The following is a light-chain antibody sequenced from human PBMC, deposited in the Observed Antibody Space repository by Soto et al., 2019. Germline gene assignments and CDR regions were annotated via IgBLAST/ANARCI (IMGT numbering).Light chain of an antibody. Sequence: EIVLTQSPATLSVSPGERATLSCRASQSVSNNLAWYQQKPGLAPRLLIYGASTRATGIPARFSGSGSGTEFTLTISSLQSEDFAAYYCQQYNNWPSITFGQGTRLEI. CDR2: GAS. CDR3: QQYNNWPSIT. V-gene: IGKV3-15*01. CDR1: QSVSNN. J-gene: IGKJ5*01.